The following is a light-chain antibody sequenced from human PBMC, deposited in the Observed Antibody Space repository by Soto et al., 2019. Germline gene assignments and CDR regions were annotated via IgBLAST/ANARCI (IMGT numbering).Light chain of an antibody. CDR3: SSYTSSNTLV. CDR2: EVG. V-gene: IGLV2-14*01. Sequence: QSVLTQPPSASGTPGQRVTISCSGTSSDVGGYKYVSWYQQHPGKAPKLMIYEVGNRPSGVSQRFSGSKSGNTASLTIFGLQAEDEADYYCSSYTSSNTLVFGGGTKVTVL. J-gene: IGLJ3*02. CDR1: SSDVGGYKY.